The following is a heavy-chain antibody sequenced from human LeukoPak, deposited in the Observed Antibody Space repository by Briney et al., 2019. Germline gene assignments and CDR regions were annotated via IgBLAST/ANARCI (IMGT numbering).Heavy chain of an antibody. J-gene: IGHJ4*02. D-gene: IGHD4-17*01. CDR1: GYSFTGYW. CDR2: IDPSDSYT. Sequence: GESLKISCKGSGYSFTGYWISWVRQMPGKGLEWMGRIDPSDSYTNYSPSFQGHVTISADKSTSTAYLQWSSLKASDTPMYYCARHGTTVTTRDWGQGTLVTVSS. V-gene: IGHV5-10-1*01. CDR3: ARHGTTVTTRD.